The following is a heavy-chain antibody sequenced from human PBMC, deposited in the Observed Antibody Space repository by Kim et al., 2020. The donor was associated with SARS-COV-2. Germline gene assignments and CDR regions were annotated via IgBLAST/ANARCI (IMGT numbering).Heavy chain of an antibody. J-gene: IGHJ4*02. CDR3: AKDLAAVPNFQGAHY. Sequence: GGSLRLSCAGSGFTFSSYAMHWVRQAPGKGLEWVAVISYDGSNKYYVDSVKGRFTISRDNSKNTVYLQMNSLRGEDTAVYYCAKDLAAVPNFQGAHYWGRGTLVTVSS. V-gene: IGHV3-30*18. CDR1: GFTFSSYA. CDR2: ISYDGSNK. D-gene: IGHD6-19*01.